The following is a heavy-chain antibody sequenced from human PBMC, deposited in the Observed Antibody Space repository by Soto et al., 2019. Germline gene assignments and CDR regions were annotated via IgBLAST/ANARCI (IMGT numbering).Heavy chain of an antibody. D-gene: IGHD2-15*01. V-gene: IGHV4-34*01. CDR1: GGSISSYY. CDR2: INHSGST. Sequence: PSETLSLTCTVSGGSISSYYWSWIRQPPGKGLKWIGEINHSGSTNYNPSLKSRVTISVDTSKNQFSLKLSSVTAADTAVYYCASRKYCSGGSCYSRLYYYYYYGMDVWGQGTTVTVSS. CDR3: ASRKYCSGGSCYSRLYYYYYYGMDV. J-gene: IGHJ6*02.